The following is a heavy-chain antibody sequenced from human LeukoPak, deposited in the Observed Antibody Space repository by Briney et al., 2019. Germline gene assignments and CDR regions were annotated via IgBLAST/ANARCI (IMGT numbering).Heavy chain of an antibody. CDR3: ARPLVGAALDY. CDR2: IWYDGSNE. J-gene: IGHJ4*02. Sequence: GRSLRLSCAAPGFTFSRYGMHWVRQAPGKGLEWVAVIWYDGSNEYYADSVKGRFTIYRDNSKNTLYLQMSSLRGEDTAVYYCARPLVGAALDYWGQGTLVTVSS. CDR1: GFTFSRYG. D-gene: IGHD1-26*01. V-gene: IGHV3-33*01.